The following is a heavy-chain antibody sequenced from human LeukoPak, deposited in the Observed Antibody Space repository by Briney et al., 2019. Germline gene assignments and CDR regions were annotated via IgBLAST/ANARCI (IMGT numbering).Heavy chain of an antibody. CDR3: AKGFTIFGVVISADFDY. CDR1: GFTFSSYG. D-gene: IGHD3-3*01. V-gene: IGHV3-30*18. Sequence: GGSLRLSCAASGFTFSSYGMHWVRQAPGKGLEWVAVISYDGSNKYYADSVKGRFTISRDNSRNTLYLQMNSLRAEDTAVYYCAKGFTIFGVVISADFDYWGQGTLVTVSS. J-gene: IGHJ4*02. CDR2: ISYDGSNK.